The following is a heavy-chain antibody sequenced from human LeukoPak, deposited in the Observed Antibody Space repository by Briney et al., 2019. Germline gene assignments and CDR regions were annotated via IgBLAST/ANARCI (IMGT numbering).Heavy chain of an antibody. V-gene: IGHV3-7*03. CDR3: ARDRGADRFDY. CDR1: GFTFSAYW. Sequence: PGGSLRLSCVASGFTFSAYWMSWVRQAPGKGLEWVANIRQDGGEKWYMDSVKGRFTISRDNANNSLYLKLDNLRAEDSGIYYCARDRGADRFDYWGQGTQVTVSS. CDR2: IRQDGGEK. J-gene: IGHJ4*02. D-gene: IGHD3-10*01.